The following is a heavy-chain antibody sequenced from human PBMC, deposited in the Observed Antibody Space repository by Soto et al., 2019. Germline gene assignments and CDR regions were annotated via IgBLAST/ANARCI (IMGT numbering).Heavy chain of an antibody. Sequence: GASVKVSCKASGGTFSSYAISWVRQAPGQGLEWMGGIIPIFGTANYAQKFQGRVTITADKSTSTAYMELSSLRSEDTAVYYCARDQLPHTHYYYYGMDVWGQGTTVTVSS. CDR2: IIPIFGTA. J-gene: IGHJ6*02. CDR3: ARDQLPHTHYYYYGMDV. D-gene: IGHD1-7*01. CDR1: GGTFSSYA. V-gene: IGHV1-69*06.